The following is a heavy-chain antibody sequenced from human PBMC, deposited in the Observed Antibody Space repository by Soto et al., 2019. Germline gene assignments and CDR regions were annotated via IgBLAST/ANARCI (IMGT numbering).Heavy chain of an antibody. CDR3: TTGSVEGF. Sequence: EVQLVDSGGGLVKSGGSLRLSCEASGFSFSNAWMNWVRQAPGKGLEWVGRIKTRDAGERTNYAAPVQGRFTISRDDSKNTLYLQMNSLKTEDTAVYYCTTGSVEGFWGQGTTVTVSS. CDR1: GFSFSNAW. J-gene: IGHJ6*02. CDR2: IKTRDAGERT. V-gene: IGHV3-15*07. D-gene: IGHD2-15*01.